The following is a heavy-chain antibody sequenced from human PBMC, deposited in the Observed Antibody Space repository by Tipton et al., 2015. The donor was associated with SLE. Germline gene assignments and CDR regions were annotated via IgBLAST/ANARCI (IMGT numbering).Heavy chain of an antibody. J-gene: IGHJ4*02. D-gene: IGHD4-23*01. CDR3: GRGRGNTVVYY. Sequence: TLSLTCAVYGGSFSTYYLTWVRQPPGKGLEWIGEINQSTGTNYNPALKSRVTISMDTSKIQFSLKLSSVTATDTAVYYCGRGRGNTVVYYWGQGTLVTVSS. CDR1: GGSFSTYY. V-gene: IGHV4-34*01. CDR2: INQSTGT.